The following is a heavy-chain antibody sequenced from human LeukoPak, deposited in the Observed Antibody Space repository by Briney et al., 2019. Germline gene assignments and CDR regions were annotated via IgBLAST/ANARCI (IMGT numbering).Heavy chain of an antibody. D-gene: IGHD3-16*02. J-gene: IGHJ4*02. CDR3: ATGGDLSWFGALRH. CDR1: GFIFSNYW. Sequence: PGGSLRLSCVVSGFIFSNYWMDWVRQAPGKGLEWVAFIRPDGRETNYAGSVKGRFTISRDNAKNSLYLQMNNLRVEDTAVYYFATGGDLSWFGALRHWSQGTVVTVSS. CDR2: IRPDGRET. V-gene: IGHV3-7*01.